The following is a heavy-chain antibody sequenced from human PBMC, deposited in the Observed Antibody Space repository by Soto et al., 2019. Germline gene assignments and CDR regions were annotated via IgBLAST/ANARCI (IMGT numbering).Heavy chain of an antibody. D-gene: IGHD2-2*01. J-gene: IGHJ4*02. V-gene: IGHV4-31*03. CDR2: IYYSGST. CDR1: GGSISSGGYY. Sequence: QVQLQESGPGLVKPSQTLSLTCTVSGGSISSGGYYWSWIRQHPGKGLEWIGYIYYSGSTYYNPYLKSRVTISVDTSKNQFSLKLSSVTAADTAVYYCARGDCSSTSCDPTYFDYWGQGTLVTVSS. CDR3: ARGDCSSTSCDPTYFDY.